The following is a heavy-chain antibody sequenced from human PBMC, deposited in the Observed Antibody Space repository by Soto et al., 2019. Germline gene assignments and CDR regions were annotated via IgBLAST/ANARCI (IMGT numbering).Heavy chain of an antibody. CDR1: AFTFRNYA. V-gene: IGHV3-23*01. Sequence: EVQLLESGGGLVQSGGSLRLSCAASAFTFRNYAMNWVRQAPGKGLEWVSGISGSGGTTYSADSVKGRFTISRDNSKNTLYLQMNSLRAEDTAVYYCAKDTSAYFYFYYYMDVWGKGTTVTVSS. CDR3: AKDTSAYFYFYYYMDV. J-gene: IGHJ6*03. CDR2: ISGSGGTT.